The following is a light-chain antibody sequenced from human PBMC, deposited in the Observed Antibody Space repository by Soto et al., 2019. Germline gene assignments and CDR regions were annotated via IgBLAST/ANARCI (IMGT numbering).Light chain of an antibody. V-gene: IGLV2-14*01. CDR3: SSSYTTDNTLV. Sequence: QSVLTQPASVSGSPGQSITISCTGASSDVGDYKYVSWYQQHPGKAPKLMIYAVTNRPSGVSDRFSGSTSGNTASLTISGLQAEDEADYYCSSSYTTDNTLVYGGGTKVTVL. J-gene: IGLJ2*01. CDR2: AVT. CDR1: SSDVGDYKY.